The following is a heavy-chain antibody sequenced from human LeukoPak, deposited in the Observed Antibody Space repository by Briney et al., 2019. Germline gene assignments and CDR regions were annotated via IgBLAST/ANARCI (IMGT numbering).Heavy chain of an antibody. V-gene: IGHV3-33*08. CDR2: IWYDGSNK. CDR1: GFTFSSYV. CDR3: ARDCLVRSSSCPEY. D-gene: IGHD6-13*01. J-gene: IGHJ3*01. Sequence: TGGSLRLSCAASGFTFSSYVMNWVRQAPGKGLEWVTVIWYDGSNKYYADSVKGRFTISRDNSKNTLYLQMNSLRAEDTAVYYCARDCLVRSSSCPEYWGQGTMVTVSS.